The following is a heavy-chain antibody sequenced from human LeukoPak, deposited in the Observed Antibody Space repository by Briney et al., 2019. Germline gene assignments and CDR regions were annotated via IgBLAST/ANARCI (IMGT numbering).Heavy chain of an antibody. CDR1: GGSISSSNW. V-gene: IGHV4-4*02. Sequence: SETLSLTCAVSGGSISSSNWWSWVRQPPGKGLEWIGEIYHSGSTNYNPSLKSRVTISVDKSKNQFSLKLSSVTAADTAVYYCARGRYDSSGYPYYFDYWGQGTLVTVSS. D-gene: IGHD3-22*01. J-gene: IGHJ4*02. CDR2: IYHSGST. CDR3: ARGRYDSSGYPYYFDY.